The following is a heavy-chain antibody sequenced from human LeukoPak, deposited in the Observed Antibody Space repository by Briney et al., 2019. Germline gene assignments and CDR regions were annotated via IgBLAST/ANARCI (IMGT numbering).Heavy chain of an antibody. CDR2: ISSSSTI. CDR1: GFTFSSYS. CDR3: AREYDDIWDY. D-gene: IGHD3-16*01. J-gene: IGHJ4*02. V-gene: IGHV3-48*02. Sequence: PGGSLRLSCAAPGFTFSSYSMNWVRQAPGKGLEWVSYISSSSTIYYADSVKGRFTISRDNAKNSLYLQMNSLRDEDTAVYYCAREYDDIWDYWGQGTLVTVSS.